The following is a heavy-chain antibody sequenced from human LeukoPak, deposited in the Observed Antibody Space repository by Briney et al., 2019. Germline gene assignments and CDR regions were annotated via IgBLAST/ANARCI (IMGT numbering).Heavy chain of an antibody. Sequence: PGGSLRLSCAASGFTVSSNYMSWVRQAPGKGLEWVSVIYSGGSTYYADSVKGRFTISRDNSKNTLYLQMNSLRAEDTAVYYCARTPYYYDSSGHYFDYWGQGALVTVSS. J-gene: IGHJ4*02. D-gene: IGHD3-22*01. CDR3: ARTPYYYDSSGHYFDY. V-gene: IGHV3-66*01. CDR1: GFTVSSNY. CDR2: IYSGGST.